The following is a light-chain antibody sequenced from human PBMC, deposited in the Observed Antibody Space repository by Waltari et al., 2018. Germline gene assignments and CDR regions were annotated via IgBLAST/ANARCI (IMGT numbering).Light chain of an antibody. CDR2: GAS. J-gene: IGKJ4*01. CDR1: QSISRD. Sequence: EIVMTQSPATLSLSPGESATLSCRASQSISRDVAGYQQKPGQAPRLLISGASTRATGISGMFSGSGSGTDFTLTITSLQSEDFAVYYCQQYNDWPLTFGGGTKVEIK. V-gene: IGKV3-15*01. CDR3: QQYNDWPLT.